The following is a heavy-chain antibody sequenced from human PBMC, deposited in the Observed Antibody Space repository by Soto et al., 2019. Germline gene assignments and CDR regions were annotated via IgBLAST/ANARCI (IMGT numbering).Heavy chain of an antibody. J-gene: IGHJ3*02. CDR2: IYPGDSDT. Sequence: PGESLKISCEGAGYRFTSYCIVLVRQMPGKGLEWMGIIYPGDSDTRYSPSFQGQVTISADKSISTAYLQWSSLRSEDTAVYYCARGKASDAFDIWGQGTMVTVSS. CDR3: ARGKASDAFDI. D-gene: IGHD1-26*01. V-gene: IGHV5-51*01. CDR1: GYRFTSYC.